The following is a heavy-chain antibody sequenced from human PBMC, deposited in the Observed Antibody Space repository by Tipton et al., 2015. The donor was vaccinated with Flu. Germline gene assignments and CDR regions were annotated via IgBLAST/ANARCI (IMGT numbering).Heavy chain of an antibody. Sequence: GLVKPSQTLSLTCVISGDSVSSNGATWNWIRQSPSRGLEWLGKTYQRSMWHHIYAVSVNGRISITPDTSKNQFSLQLNSVTPEDTAVYYCARGSGSGPKDWFDPWGQGTQVTVSA. CDR2: TYQRSMWHH. J-gene: IGHJ5*02. CDR1: GDSVSSNGAT. CDR3: ARGSGSGPKDWFDP. V-gene: IGHV6-1*01. D-gene: IGHD3-10*01.